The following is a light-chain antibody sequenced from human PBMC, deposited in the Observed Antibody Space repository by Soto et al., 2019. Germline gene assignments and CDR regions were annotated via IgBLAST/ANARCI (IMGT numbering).Light chain of an antibody. V-gene: IGLV2-14*01. J-gene: IGLJ3*02. CDR2: EVT. CDR3: CSYTDSGTQVV. Sequence: QSALTQPASVSGSPGQSITISCTGTSSDVGGYDYVSWYQQHPGKAPKLMIFEVTNRPSGVSNRFSASKPGNTASLTISGLQAEDEADYYCCSYTDSGTQVVFGGGTKLTVL. CDR1: SSDVGGYDY.